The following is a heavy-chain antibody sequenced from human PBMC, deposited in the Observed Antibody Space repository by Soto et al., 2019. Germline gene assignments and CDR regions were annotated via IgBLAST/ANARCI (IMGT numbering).Heavy chain of an antibody. CDR3: ARGWAVGSFPYIFDF. D-gene: IGHD2-15*01. J-gene: IGHJ4*02. V-gene: IGHV4-30-2*01. CDR1: GYSISSGGYS. Sequence: PAESLSLTCAVSGYSISSGGYSWNWIRPPPGQGLEGTGYIKHNAVTYYSPSLNSRVTFHVELSQNLYSLKLASATASYTAVYYCARGWAVGSFPYIFDFCGQGTPVTVSS. CDR2: IKHNAVT.